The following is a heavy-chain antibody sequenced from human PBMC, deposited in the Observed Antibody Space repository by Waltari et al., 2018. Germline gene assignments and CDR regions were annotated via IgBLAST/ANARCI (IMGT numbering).Heavy chain of an antibody. CDR1: AGSINSYY. CDR2: INYRGST. D-gene: IGHD3-10*01. Sequence: QVQLQESGPGLVKPSETLSLTCTVSAGSINSYYWSWIRQPPGKGMEWIGYINYRGSTNYNPSLKSGVTISVDTSKNQFSLRLRSVTAADTAVYYCARDGYFGSEVSGAFDIWGQGTMVTVSS. V-gene: IGHV4-59*01. J-gene: IGHJ3*02. CDR3: ARDGYFGSEVSGAFDI.